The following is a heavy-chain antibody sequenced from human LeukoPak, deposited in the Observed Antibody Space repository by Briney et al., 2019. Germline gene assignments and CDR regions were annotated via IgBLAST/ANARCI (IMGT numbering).Heavy chain of an antibody. CDR3: ARLRWLQLGYFDY. CDR1: GGSISSSSYY. CDR2: IYYSGST. Sequence: PSETLSLTCTVSGGSISSSSYYWGWIRQPPGKGLEWIGSIYYSGSTYYNPSLKSRVTISVDTSKNQVSLKLTSVTAADTAVYYCARLRWLQLGYFDYWGQGTLVTVSS. V-gene: IGHV4-39*01. J-gene: IGHJ4*02. D-gene: IGHD5-24*01.